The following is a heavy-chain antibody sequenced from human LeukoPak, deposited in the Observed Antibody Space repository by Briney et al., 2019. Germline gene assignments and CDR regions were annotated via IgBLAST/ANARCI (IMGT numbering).Heavy chain of an antibody. CDR1: GFTFSSYS. J-gene: IGHJ4*02. CDR3: AKVLYARRLDYGDYVDYFDY. V-gene: IGHV3-48*02. D-gene: IGHD4-17*01. Sequence: GGSLRLSCAASGFTFSSYSMNWVRQAPGKGLEWVSYISSSSSTILYADSVKGRFTISRDNAKNSLYLQMNSLRDEDTAVYYCAKVLYARRLDYGDYVDYFDYWGQGTLVTVSS. CDR2: ISSSSSTI.